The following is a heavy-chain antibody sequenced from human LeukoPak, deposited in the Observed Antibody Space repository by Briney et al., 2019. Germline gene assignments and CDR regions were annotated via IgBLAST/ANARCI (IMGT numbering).Heavy chain of an antibody. CDR3: AREGPLTTEMGDYYTLDV. CDR2: INPNSGAT. V-gene: IGHV1-2*02. D-gene: IGHD4-11*01. J-gene: IGHJ6*02. Sequence: ASVKVSCKASGYTFKDYYMNWVRQAPGQGLEWMGWINPNSGATKFAQKFQGRITLTRDTSTNIASMELTRLRSDDTAIYYCAREGPLTTEMGDYYTLDVWGQGTTVIVSS. CDR1: GYTFKDYY.